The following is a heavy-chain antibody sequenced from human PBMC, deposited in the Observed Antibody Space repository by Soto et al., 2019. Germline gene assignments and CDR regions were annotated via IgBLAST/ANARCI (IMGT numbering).Heavy chain of an antibody. D-gene: IGHD3-10*01. J-gene: IGHJ4*02. Sequence: QVQLQESGPGLVKPSGTLSLTCAVSGGSISSSNWWSWVRQPPGKGLEWIGKIYHSGSTNYNPSLKSRVTISVDKSKNQFSLKLSSVTATDTAVYYCARVYMVRGTIIRYFDYWGQGTLVTVSS. CDR3: ARVYMVRGTIIRYFDY. V-gene: IGHV4-4*02. CDR1: GGSISSSNW. CDR2: IYHSGST.